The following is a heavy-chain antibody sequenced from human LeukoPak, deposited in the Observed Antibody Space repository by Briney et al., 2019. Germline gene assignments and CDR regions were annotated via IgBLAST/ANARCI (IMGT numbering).Heavy chain of an antibody. V-gene: IGHV3-11*01. CDR2: ISNSADSI. CDR1: GFTFSDFY. Sequence: PGGSLRLSCAASGFTFSDFYMSWIRQAPGKGLEWISYISNSADSIYYADSVKGRFTISRDNAKNSLYLQMNSLRAEDTAVYYCARDNGMIVDYWGQGTLVTVSS. J-gene: IGHJ4*02. CDR3: ARDNGMIVDY. D-gene: IGHD2-21*01.